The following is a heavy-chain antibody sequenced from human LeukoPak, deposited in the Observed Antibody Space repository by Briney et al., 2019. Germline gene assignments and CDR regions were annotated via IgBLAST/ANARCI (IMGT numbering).Heavy chain of an antibody. CDR3: ARVANSNYYFDC. V-gene: IGHV3-48*02. Sequence: GGSLSLSCTASGFTFSSYNMNWVRQTPGKGLEWLSYISGSSGTIYYSDSVKGRFTISRDNAKNSLDLQMNSLRDEDTALYYCARVANSNYYFDCWGQGTLVTVSS. J-gene: IGHJ4*02. CDR1: GFTFSSYN. D-gene: IGHD1-7*01. CDR2: ISGSSGTI.